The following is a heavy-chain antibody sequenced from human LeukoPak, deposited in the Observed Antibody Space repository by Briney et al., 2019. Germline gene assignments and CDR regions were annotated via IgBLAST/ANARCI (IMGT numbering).Heavy chain of an antibody. CDR2: ISGSGGST. V-gene: IGHV3-23*01. Sequence: GGSLRLSCAASGFTFSSYGMSWVRQAPGKGLEWVSAISGSGGSTYYADSVKGRFTISRDNSKNTLYLQMNSLRAEDTAVYYCAKGEMATIRGGLWDYWGQGTLVTVSS. CDR1: GFTFSSYG. J-gene: IGHJ4*02. CDR3: AKGEMATIRGGLWDY. D-gene: IGHD5-24*01.